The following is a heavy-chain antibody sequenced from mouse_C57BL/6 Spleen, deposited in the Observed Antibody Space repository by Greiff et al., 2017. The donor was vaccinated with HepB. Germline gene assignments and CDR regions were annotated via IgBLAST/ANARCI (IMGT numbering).Heavy chain of an antibody. CDR1: GYTFTSYG. J-gene: IGHJ1*03. D-gene: IGHD1-1*01. CDR2: IYPRSGNT. CDR3: ARGNYYGSSSYWYFDV. V-gene: IGHV1-81*01. Sequence: VQLQQSGAELARPGASVKLSCKASGYTFTSYGISWVKQRTGQGLEWIGEIYPRSGNTYYNEKFKGKATLTADKSSSTAYMELRSLTSEDSVVYFCARGNYYGSSSYWYFDVWGTGTTVTVSS.